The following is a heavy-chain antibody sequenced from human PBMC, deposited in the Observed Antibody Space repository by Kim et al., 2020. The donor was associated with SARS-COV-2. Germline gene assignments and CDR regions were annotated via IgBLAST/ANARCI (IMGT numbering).Heavy chain of an antibody. V-gene: IGHV3-21*01. CDR2: ISSSSSYI. Sequence: GGSLRLSCAASGFTFSSYSMNWVRQAPGKGLEWVSSISSSSSYIYYADSVKGRFTISRDNAKNSLYLQMNSLRAEDTAVYYCAREVYSGSSAGWFDPWGQGTLVTVSS. CDR1: GFTFSSYS. D-gene: IGHD1-26*01. J-gene: IGHJ5*02. CDR3: AREVYSGSSAGWFDP.